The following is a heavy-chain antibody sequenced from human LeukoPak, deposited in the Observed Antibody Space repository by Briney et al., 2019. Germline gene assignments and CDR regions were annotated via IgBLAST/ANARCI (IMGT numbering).Heavy chain of an antibody. Sequence: GGSLRLSCAASGFTFSSYSMNWVRQAPGKGLEWVSSISSSSSYIYYADSVKGRSTISRDNAKNSLYLQMNSLRAEDTAVYYCAREDSSSWSAKYYFDYWGQGTLVTVSS. V-gene: IGHV3-21*01. CDR3: AREDSSSWSAKYYFDY. CDR2: ISSSSSYI. J-gene: IGHJ4*02. CDR1: GFTFSSYS. D-gene: IGHD6-13*01.